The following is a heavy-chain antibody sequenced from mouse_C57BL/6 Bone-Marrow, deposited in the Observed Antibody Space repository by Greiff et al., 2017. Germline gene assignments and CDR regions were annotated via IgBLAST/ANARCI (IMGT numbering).Heavy chain of an antibody. Sequence: QVQLQQPGAELVKPGASVKLSCKASGYTFTSYWMQWVKQRPGQGLEWIGEIDPSDSYTNYNQKFKGKATLTVDTSSSTAYMQLSSLTSEDSAVYYCARGGLRRRRRVVRDYWGQGTTRTVSS. CDR2: IDPSDSYT. V-gene: IGHV1-50*01. CDR1: GYTFTSYW. CDR3: ARGGLRRRRRVVRDY. D-gene: IGHD2-2*01. J-gene: IGHJ2*01.